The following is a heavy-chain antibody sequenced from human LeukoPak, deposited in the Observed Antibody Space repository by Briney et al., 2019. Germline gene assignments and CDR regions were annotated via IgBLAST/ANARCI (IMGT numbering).Heavy chain of an antibody. D-gene: IGHD6-19*01. CDR3: ARVPGIAVAGTLGFDY. CDR1: GGTFSSYA. J-gene: IGHJ4*02. Sequence: SVKVSCKASGGTFSSYAISWVRQAPGQGLEWMGGIIPIFGTANYSQKFQGRVTITADESTSTAYMELSSLRSDDTAVYYCARVPGIAVAGTLGFDYWGQGTLVTVSS. CDR2: IIPIFGTA. V-gene: IGHV1-69*13.